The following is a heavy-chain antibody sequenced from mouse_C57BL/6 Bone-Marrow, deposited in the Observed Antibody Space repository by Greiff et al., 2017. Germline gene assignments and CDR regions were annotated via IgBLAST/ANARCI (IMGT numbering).Heavy chain of an antibody. CDR3: ARSDYYGSIPYAMDY. Sequence: QVQLQQPGAELVKPGASVKLSCKASGYTFTSYWMQWVKQRPGQGLEWIGVIDPSDSYTNYNQKFKGKATLTVDTSSSTAYMQLSSLTSEDSAVYYCARSDYYGSIPYAMDYWGQGTSVTVSS. CDR2: IDPSDSYT. J-gene: IGHJ4*01. D-gene: IGHD1-1*01. V-gene: IGHV1-50*01. CDR1: GYTFTSYW.